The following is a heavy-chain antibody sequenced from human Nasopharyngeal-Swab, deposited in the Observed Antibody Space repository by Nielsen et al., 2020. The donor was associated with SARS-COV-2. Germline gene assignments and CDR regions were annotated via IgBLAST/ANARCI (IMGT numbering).Heavy chain of an antibody. CDR3: ARGGSEIDHNFFDL. CDR2: INPNSGDT. J-gene: IGHJ4*02. V-gene: IGHV1-2*06. Sequence: ASVKVSCKPSGYTFLDYYIHWVRPAPGQGLAWVGRINPNSGDTNYAQTVQGRLTLTRDTSIGTAYMELTSLRSDDTALFFCARGGSEIDHNFFDLWGQGTLVTVSS. CDR1: GYTFLDYY. D-gene: IGHD5-24*01.